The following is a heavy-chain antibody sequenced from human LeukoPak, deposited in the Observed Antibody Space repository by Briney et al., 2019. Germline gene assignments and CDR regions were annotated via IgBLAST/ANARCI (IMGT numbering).Heavy chain of an antibody. CDR2: IYSGGST. V-gene: IGHV3-53*05. CDR1: GFTVSSNY. Sequence: LPGGSLRLSCAASGFTVSSNYMSWVRQAPGKGPEWVSVIYSGGSTFYADSVKGRFTISRDNSKNTLYLQMNSLRAEDTAVYYCARGGLWFGELIYMDVWGKGTTVTVSS. CDR3: ARGGLWFGELIYMDV. J-gene: IGHJ6*03. D-gene: IGHD3-10*01.